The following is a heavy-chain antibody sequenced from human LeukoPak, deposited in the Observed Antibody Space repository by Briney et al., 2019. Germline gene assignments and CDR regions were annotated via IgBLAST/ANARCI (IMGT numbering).Heavy chain of an antibody. V-gene: IGHV4-4*07. CDR2: VNSNGDT. J-gene: IGHJ5*01. CDR3: ARDRGLDGSDQLDS. D-gene: IGHD3-10*01. CDR1: GGSTSSYH. Sequence: SETLSLTCTVSGGSTSSYHWIWIRQPAGKGLEWIGRVNSNGDTVYNPSLKSRATMSLDMTNNQFSLKVSSVTAADTAVYYCARDRGLDGSDQLDSWGPGTLVTVSS.